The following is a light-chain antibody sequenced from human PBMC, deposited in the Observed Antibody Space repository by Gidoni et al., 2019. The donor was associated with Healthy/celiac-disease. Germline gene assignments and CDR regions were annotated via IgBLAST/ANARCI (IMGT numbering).Light chain of an antibody. CDR3: QQYGSSLCS. J-gene: IGKJ2*04. Sequence: IVLTQSPGTLSLSPGERATLSCRASQSVSSSYLARYQQKPGQAPRLLIYGASSRATGIPDRFSGSGSGTDFTLTISRLEPEDFAVYYCQQYGSSLCSFGQGTKLEIK. CDR2: GAS. V-gene: IGKV3-20*01. CDR1: QSVSSSY.